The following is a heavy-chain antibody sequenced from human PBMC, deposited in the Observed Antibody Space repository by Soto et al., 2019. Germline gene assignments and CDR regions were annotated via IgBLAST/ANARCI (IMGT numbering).Heavy chain of an antibody. CDR3: AKTYYYDSTGYYRHFDY. J-gene: IGHJ4*02. CDR1: GFTFGSYA. V-gene: IGHV3-23*01. Sequence: QPGGSLRLSCAASGFTFGSYAMSWVRQTPGKGLEWVSLIGASGSSTQYADSVKGRFTISRDNFRTTLYLQMNSLRAEDTAVYYCAKTYYYDSTGYYRHFDYWGQGTQVTVSS. CDR2: IGASGSST. D-gene: IGHD3-22*01.